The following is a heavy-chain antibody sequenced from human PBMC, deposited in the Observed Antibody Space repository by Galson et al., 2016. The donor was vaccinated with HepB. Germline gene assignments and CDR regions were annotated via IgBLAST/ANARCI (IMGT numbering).Heavy chain of an antibody. CDR2: ISGSGGST. D-gene: IGHD1-26*01. CDR3: ARQGSGSYRFDY. Sequence: SLRLSCAASGFTFSSYAMSWVRQAPGKGLEWVSAISGSGGSTYYADSVEGRFTVSRDNADNSLYLQMDNLRADDTAVYYCARQGSGSYRFDYWGQGTLVTVSS. V-gene: IGHV3-23*01. J-gene: IGHJ4*02. CDR1: GFTFSSYA.